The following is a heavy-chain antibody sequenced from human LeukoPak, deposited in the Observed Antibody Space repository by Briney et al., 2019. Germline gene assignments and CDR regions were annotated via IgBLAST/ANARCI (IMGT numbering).Heavy chain of an antibody. CDR2: ISSSSSYI. CDR3: ARDAVAGYCSGGGCNDAFDI. D-gene: IGHD2-15*01. V-gene: IGHV3-21*01. Sequence: GGSLRLSCAASGFTFSSYNMNWARQAPGKGLEWVSLISSSSSYIYYADSVKGRFTISRDNAKNSLQLQMDSLRAEDTAVYYCARDAVAGYCSGGGCNDAFDIWGQGTMVTVSS. CDR1: GFTFSSYN. J-gene: IGHJ3*02.